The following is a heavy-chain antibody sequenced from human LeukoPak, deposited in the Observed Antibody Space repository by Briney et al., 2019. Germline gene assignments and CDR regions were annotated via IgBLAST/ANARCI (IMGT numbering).Heavy chain of an antibody. J-gene: IGHJ5*02. V-gene: IGHV4-4*07. CDR3: ARGMAAAYDYNWFDP. Sequence: PSETLSLTCTVSGGSISSYYWSWIRQPAGKGLEWIGRISASGSTRYNPSLKSRVTMSVDTSKNQFSLKLNSVTATDTAVYFCARGMAAAYDYNWFDPWGQGTLVTVSS. CDR2: ISASGST. D-gene: IGHD5-12*01. CDR1: GGSISSYY.